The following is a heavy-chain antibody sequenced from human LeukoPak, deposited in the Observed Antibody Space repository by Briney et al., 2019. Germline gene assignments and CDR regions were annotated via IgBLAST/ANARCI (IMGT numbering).Heavy chain of an antibody. D-gene: IGHD2-2*01. Sequence: ASVKVSCKASGYTFTSYYMHWVRQAPGQGLEWMGIINPSGGSTSYAQKFQGRVTMTRDTSTSTVYMELSSLRSEDTAVYYCAGWGVPAVPFRAPDAFDIWGQGTMVTVSS. CDR2: INPSGGST. V-gene: IGHV1-46*01. CDR3: AGWGVPAVPFRAPDAFDI. CDR1: GYTFTSYY. J-gene: IGHJ3*02.